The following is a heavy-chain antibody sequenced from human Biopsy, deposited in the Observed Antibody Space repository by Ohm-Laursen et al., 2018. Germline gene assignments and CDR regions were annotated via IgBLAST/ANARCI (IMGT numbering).Heavy chain of an antibody. CDR3: VMTAGGGGGDL. Sequence: SLRLSCTASGFTFSDYYMSWIRQAPGKGLEGLSYISSTSSDIAYADSVQGRCTISRDNPQNSLLLQMNSLRVEDTAIYHCVMTAGGGGGDLGGQGTLVTVPS. CDR2: ISSTSSDI. V-gene: IGHV3-11*01. CDR1: GFTFSDYY. J-gene: IGHJ1*01. D-gene: IGHD2-21*02.